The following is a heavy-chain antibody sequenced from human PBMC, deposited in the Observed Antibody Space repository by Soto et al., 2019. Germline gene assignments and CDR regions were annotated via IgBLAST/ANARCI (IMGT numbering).Heavy chain of an antibody. D-gene: IGHD2-8*02. J-gene: IGHJ3*01. Sequence: EVQLVESGGGLVQPGGSLRLSCAASGFTFSTYSMNWVRQAPGKGLEWISYIDSSSTSIYYADSVKGRFTISRDNGKDSLDLQMNGLSAGDTAVYYCAASVMALGTGVFNAWGQGTMVTVSS. CDR3: AASVMALGTGVFNA. CDR1: GFTFSTYS. V-gene: IGHV3-48*01. CDR2: IDSSSTSI.